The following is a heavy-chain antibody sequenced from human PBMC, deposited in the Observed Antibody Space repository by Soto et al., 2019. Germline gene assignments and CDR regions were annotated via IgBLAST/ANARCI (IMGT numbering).Heavy chain of an antibody. J-gene: IGHJ5*02. D-gene: IGHD1-7*01. CDR3: AREIPETTSGWFDP. V-gene: IGHV4-31*03. CDR1: GGSISRGGYY. CDR2: IYYSGST. Sequence: QVQLQESGPGLVKPSQTLSLTCTVSGGSISRGGYYWSWIRQHPGKGLEWIGYIYYSGSTYYNPSLKSRVTISVDTSKNQFSLKLSSVTAADTAVYYCAREIPETTSGWFDPWGQGTLVTVSS.